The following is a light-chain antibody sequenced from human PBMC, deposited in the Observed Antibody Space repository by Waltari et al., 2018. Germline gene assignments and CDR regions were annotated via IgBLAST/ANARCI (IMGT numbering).Light chain of an antibody. Sequence: EIVMTHSPATLSVSPGDRATLSCRASQSVSSNLAWYQQKPGQAPRLLIYGASTRATGIPARFSGTGSGTEFTLTISSLQSEDFAVYYCQQYNNWPPLFTFGPGTKVDMK. CDR1: QSVSSN. CDR2: GAS. J-gene: IGKJ3*01. CDR3: QQYNNWPPLFT. V-gene: IGKV3D-15*01.